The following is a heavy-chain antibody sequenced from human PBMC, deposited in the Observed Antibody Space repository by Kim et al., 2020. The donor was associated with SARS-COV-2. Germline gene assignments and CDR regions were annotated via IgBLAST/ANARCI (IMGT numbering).Heavy chain of an antibody. V-gene: IGHV3-21*01. Sequence: GGSLRLSCAASGFTFSSYSMNWVRQAPGKGLEWVSSISSSSSYIYYADSVKGRFTISRDNAKNSLYLQMNSLRAEDTAVYYCARDLRKAHNWFDPWGQGTLVTVSS. CDR2: ISSSSSYI. CDR3: ARDLRKAHNWFDP. J-gene: IGHJ5*02. CDR1: GFTFSSYS.